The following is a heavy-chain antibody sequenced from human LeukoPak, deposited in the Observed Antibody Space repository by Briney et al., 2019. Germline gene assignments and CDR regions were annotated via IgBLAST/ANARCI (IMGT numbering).Heavy chain of an antibody. V-gene: IGHV1-8*02. CDR2: MNPNSGNT. CDR1: GYTFTSYD. J-gene: IGHJ4*02. D-gene: IGHD3-10*01. Sequence: GASVKVSCKASGYTFTSYDINWVRQATGQGLEWMGWMNPNSGNTGYAQKFQGRVTMTRNTSISTAYMELSSLRSEDTAVYYCARGPARMVRGVIITEKNDFDYWGQGTLVTVSS. CDR3: ARGPARMVRGVIITEKNDFDY.